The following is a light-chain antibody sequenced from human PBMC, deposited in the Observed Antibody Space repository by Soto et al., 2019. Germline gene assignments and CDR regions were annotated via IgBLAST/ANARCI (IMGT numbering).Light chain of an antibody. CDR3: QQYYNWPLT. CDR2: GAS. V-gene: IGKV3-15*01. CDR1: ESVSSSY. Sequence: EIVLTQSPATLSLSPGERATLSCRASESVSSSYLAWYQQKPGQAPRLLIYGASIRATGVPARFSGSGSGTEFTLTISSLQSEDFALFYCQQYYNWPLTFGQGTKVDIK. J-gene: IGKJ1*01.